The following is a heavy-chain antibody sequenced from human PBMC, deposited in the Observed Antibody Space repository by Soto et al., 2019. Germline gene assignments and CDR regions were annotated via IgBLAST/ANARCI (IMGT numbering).Heavy chain of an antibody. D-gene: IGHD1-26*01. Sequence: EVQLVESGGGLVQPGGSLRLSCAASGFSFSSYWMHWVRQVPGKGLVWVSRINSDGSTTTYADSVKGRFTISRDNATNTLYLQMNSLRVEDTAVYYCARVLTGSYNWFDPWGQGTLVTVSS. V-gene: IGHV3-74*01. CDR1: GFSFSSYW. CDR3: ARVLTGSYNWFDP. CDR2: INSDGSTT. J-gene: IGHJ5*02.